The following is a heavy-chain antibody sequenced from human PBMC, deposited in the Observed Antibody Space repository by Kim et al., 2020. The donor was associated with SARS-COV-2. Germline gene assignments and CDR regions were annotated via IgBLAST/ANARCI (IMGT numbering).Heavy chain of an antibody. D-gene: IGHD3-22*01. Sequence: SETLSLTCAVSGGSISSGGYSWSWIRQPPGKGLEWIGYIYHSGSTYYNPSLKSRVTISVDRSKNQFSLKLSSVTAADTAVYYCARGRYDSSGYGGIDYWGQGTLVTVSS. V-gene: IGHV4-30-2*01. CDR1: GGSISSGGYS. CDR2: IYHSGST. CDR3: ARGRYDSSGYGGIDY. J-gene: IGHJ4*02.